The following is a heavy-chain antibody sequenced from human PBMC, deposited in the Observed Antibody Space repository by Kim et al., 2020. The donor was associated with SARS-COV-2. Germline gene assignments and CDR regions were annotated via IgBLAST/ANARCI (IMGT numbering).Heavy chain of an antibody. J-gene: IGHJ4*02. CDR1: GYTLTELS. D-gene: IGHD5-12*01. CDR2: FDPEDGET. CDR3: ATTGLRGYSGYDHFDY. V-gene: IGHV1-24*01. Sequence: ASVKVSCKVSGYTLTELSMHWVRQAPGKGLEWMGGFDPEDGETIYAQKFQGRVTMTEDTSTDTAYMELSSLRSEDTAVYYCATTGLRGYSGYDHFDYWGQGTLVTVSS.